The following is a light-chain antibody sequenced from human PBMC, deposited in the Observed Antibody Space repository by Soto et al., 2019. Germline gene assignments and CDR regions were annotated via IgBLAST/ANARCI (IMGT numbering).Light chain of an antibody. J-gene: IGLJ1*01. CDR3: CSYAGSNNFAV. V-gene: IGLV2-8*01. Sequence: QSALTQPPSASGSPGQSVTISCTGTSSDVGGSYYVSWYRQHPSKAPELLIYEVSRRPSGVPDRFSGSKSGNTASLTVSGLQADDEADYYCCSYAGSNNFAVFGTGTKLTVL. CDR2: EVS. CDR1: SSDVGGSYY.